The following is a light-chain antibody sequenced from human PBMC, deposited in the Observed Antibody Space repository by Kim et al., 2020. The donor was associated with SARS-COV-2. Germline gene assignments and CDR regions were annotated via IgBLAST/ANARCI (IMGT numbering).Light chain of an antibody. CDR1: SGYVGGYNV. CDR3: SSYTDDSTVI. J-gene: IGLJ2*01. CDR2: DVS. V-gene: IGLV2-14*03. Sequence: GQPVTISCTRTSGYVGGYNVVSWYQQHRAAAPILMFYDVSTRPSVVSNRSSGSKSAYTASLTTSGRQAEEEEAYYCSSYTDDSTVIFGGGTQLTVL.